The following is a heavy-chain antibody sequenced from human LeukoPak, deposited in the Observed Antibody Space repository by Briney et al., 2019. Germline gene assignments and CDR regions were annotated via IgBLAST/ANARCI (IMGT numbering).Heavy chain of an antibody. J-gene: IGHJ4*02. Sequence: GGSLRLSCAASGFTFRTYSMTWVRQAPGKGLEWVSAIGTAGDTYYPDSVKGRFTISRENAKNSLYLQMNSLRAGDTAVYYCVRAAVRYFGGIRDWGQGTLVTVSS. CDR2: IGTAGDT. CDR1: GFTFRTYS. D-gene: IGHD4-23*01. V-gene: IGHV3-13*04. CDR3: VRAAVRYFGGIRD.